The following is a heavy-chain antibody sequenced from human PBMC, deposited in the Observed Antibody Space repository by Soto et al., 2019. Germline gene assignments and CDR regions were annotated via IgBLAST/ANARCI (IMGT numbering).Heavy chain of an antibody. CDR2: IYHSGST. V-gene: IGHV4-4*02. D-gene: IGHD3-22*01. CDR3: ARDRENYDSSDYLYDAFDI. CDR1: GGSISSSNW. J-gene: IGHJ3*02. Sequence: PSETLSLTCAVSGGSISSSNWWSWVRQPPGKGLEWIGEIYHSGSTNYNPSLKSRVTISVDKSKNQFSLKLSSVTAADTAVYYCARDRENYDSSDYLYDAFDIWGQGTMVTVSS.